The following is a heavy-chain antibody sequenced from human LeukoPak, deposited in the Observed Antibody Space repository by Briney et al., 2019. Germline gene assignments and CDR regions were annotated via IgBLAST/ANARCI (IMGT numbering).Heavy chain of an antibody. CDR1: GFTFNSYA. Sequence: GGSLRLSCAASGFTFNSYAMTWVLQAPGKGLEWVSGISGSGGSTYYADSVKGRFTISRDNSKNTLYLQMNSLRAEDTAVYYCAKVTSGVTVAGTFDYWGQGTLVTVSS. J-gene: IGHJ4*02. CDR2: ISGSGGST. CDR3: AKVTSGVTVAGTFDY. V-gene: IGHV3-23*01. D-gene: IGHD6-19*01.